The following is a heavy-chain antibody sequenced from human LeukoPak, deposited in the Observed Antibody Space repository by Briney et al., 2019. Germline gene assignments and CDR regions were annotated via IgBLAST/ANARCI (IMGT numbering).Heavy chain of an antibody. D-gene: IGHD3-22*01. CDR2: ISYDGSNK. V-gene: IGHV3-30*18. J-gene: IGHJ4*02. Sequence: GRSLRLSCAASGFTFSSYGMHWVRQAPGKGLEWVAVISYDGSNKYYADSVKGRFTISRDNSKNTLYLQMNSLRAEDTAVYYCAKVRGYYDSSGPTGYFGYWGQGTLVTVSS. CDR3: AKVRGYYDSSGPTGYFGY. CDR1: GFTFSSYG.